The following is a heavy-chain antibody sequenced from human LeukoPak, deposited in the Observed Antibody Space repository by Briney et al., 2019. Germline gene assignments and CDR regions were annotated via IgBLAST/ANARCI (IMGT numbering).Heavy chain of an antibody. J-gene: IGHJ6*02. Sequence: SETLSLTCAVSGGSISSSDWWSWVRQSPGKGLEWIGEIYHSGSTNYNPSLKTRVTISVDKSKNQFSLKLSSVTAADTAVYYCARDRRDGSGSYGPYYYGMDVWGQGTTVTVSS. CDR1: GGSISSSDW. CDR2: IYHSGST. V-gene: IGHV4-4*02. CDR3: ARDRRDGSGSYGPYYYGMDV. D-gene: IGHD3-10*01.